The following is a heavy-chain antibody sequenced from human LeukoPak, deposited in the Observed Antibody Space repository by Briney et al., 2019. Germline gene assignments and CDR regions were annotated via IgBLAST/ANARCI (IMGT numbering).Heavy chain of an antibody. Sequence: HPGGSLRLSCAASGFTFSDYYMSWVRQAPGKGLEWVSAISGSGGSTYYADSVKGRFTISRDNSKNTLYLQMNSLRAEDTAVYYCAKDGLLGIGDYVVLQDAFDIWGQGTMVTVSS. CDR3: AKDGLLGIGDYVVLQDAFDI. CDR1: GFTFSDYY. V-gene: IGHV3-23*01. J-gene: IGHJ3*02. CDR2: ISGSGGST. D-gene: IGHD4-17*01.